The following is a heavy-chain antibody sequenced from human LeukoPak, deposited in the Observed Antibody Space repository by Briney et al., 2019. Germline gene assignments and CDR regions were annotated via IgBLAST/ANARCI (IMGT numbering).Heavy chain of an antibody. Sequence: PGGSLRLSCAASGSTFTYSEMNWVRQAPGKGLEWVANIKEDGSEKYYLDSVKGRISISRDNAKNSLYLQINSLKVEDRAVYYCATGGWYLAYWGQGTLVTVSS. D-gene: IGHD6-19*01. CDR3: ATGGWYLAY. J-gene: IGHJ4*02. V-gene: IGHV3-7*01. CDR2: IKEDGSEK. CDR1: GSTFTYSE.